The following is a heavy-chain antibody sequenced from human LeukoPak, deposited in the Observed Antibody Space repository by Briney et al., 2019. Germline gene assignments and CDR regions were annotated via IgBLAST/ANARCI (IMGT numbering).Heavy chain of an antibody. V-gene: IGHV4-39*07. Sequence: NPSETLSLTCTVSGGSISSSSYYWGWIRQPPGKGLEWIGSIYYSGSTYYNPSLKSRVTISVDTSKNQFSLKLSSVTAADTAVYYCARSYYYGSGDYWGQGTLVTVSS. CDR1: GGSISSSSYY. CDR3: ARSYYYGSGDY. CDR2: IYYSGST. J-gene: IGHJ4*02. D-gene: IGHD3-10*01.